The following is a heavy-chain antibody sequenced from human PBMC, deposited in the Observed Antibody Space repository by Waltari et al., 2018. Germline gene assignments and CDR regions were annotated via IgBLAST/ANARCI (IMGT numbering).Heavy chain of an antibody. CDR1: GYNLSDYY. D-gene: IGHD6-6*01. J-gene: IGHJ4*02. Sequence: VQLVQSGAEVKKPGASVKVSCKACGYNLSDYYIRWVRQAHGQGLEWMGWINPNSVSTHCTQKFQGRVTLTRDTSINTASMELSRLSSDDMATYYCAIGSSYSSSSGGFEYWGPGTLVTVSS. V-gene: IGHV1-2*02. CDR3: AIGSSYSSSSGGFEY. CDR2: INPNSVST.